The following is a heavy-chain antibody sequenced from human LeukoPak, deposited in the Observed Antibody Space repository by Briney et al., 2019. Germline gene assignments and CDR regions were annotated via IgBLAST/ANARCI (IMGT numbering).Heavy chain of an antibody. V-gene: IGHV3-49*04. Sequence: PGGSLRLSCTASGFNFGDYAVSWVRQAPGKGLEWVGLMRGKAYGGTTEYAASVKGRVTISRDDSKSIAYLQISSLKTEDTAVYYCTRVGKLAATGNHFDYWGQGTLVTVSS. CDR1: GFNFGDYA. J-gene: IGHJ4*02. D-gene: IGHD2-15*01. CDR3: TRVGKLAATGNHFDY. CDR2: MRGKAYGGTT.